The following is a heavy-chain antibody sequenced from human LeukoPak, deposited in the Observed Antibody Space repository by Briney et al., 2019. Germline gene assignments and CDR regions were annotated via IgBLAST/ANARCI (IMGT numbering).Heavy chain of an antibody. V-gene: IGHV3-23*01. D-gene: IGHD3-3*01. J-gene: IGHJ4*02. CDR1: GFTFSSYA. Sequence: GGSLRLSCAASGFTFSSYAMSWVRQAPGKRLEWVSAISGSGGSTYYADSVKGRFTISRDNSKNTLYLQMNSLKTEDTAVYYCTTTKGNVLRFLEWLFPFDYWGQGTLVTVSS. CDR2: ISGSGGST. CDR3: TTTKGNVLRFLEWLFPFDY.